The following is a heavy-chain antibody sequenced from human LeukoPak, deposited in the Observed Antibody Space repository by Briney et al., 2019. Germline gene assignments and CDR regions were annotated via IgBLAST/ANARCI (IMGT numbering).Heavy chain of an antibody. CDR3: ARSPDYDFNGMDV. CDR2: ISYDGSNK. V-gene: IGHV3-30*04. CDR1: GFTFSSYA. Sequence: GGSLRLSCAASGFTFSSYAMHWVRQAPGKGLEWVAVISYDGSNKYYADSVKGRFTISRDNSKNTLYLQMSSLRAEDTAVYYCARSPDYDFNGMDVWGQGTTVTVSS. J-gene: IGHJ6*02. D-gene: IGHD3-3*01.